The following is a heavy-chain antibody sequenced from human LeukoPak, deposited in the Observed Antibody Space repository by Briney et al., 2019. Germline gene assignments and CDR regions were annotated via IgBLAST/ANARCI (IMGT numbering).Heavy chain of an antibody. Sequence: SETLSLTCTVSGGSIGNNNYYWGWIRQPPGKGLEWIGSIYYSGNTYYNPSLESRVTISVDTSKNQFSLKLSSVTAADTAVYYCARARIYMDVWGKGTTVTVSS. CDR3: ARARIYMDV. CDR2: IYYSGNT. J-gene: IGHJ6*03. V-gene: IGHV4-39*07. CDR1: GGSIGNNNYY.